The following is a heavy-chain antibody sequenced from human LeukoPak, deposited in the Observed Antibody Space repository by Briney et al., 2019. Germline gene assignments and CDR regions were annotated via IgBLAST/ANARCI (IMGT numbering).Heavy chain of an antibody. CDR3: ARDLQNCSSTSCYPYYYGMDV. Sequence: ASVKVSCKASGYTCTGYYMHWVRQAPGQGLEWMGWINPNSGGTNYAQKFQGRVTMTRDTSISTAYMELSRLRSDDTAVYYCARDLQNCSSTSCYPYYYGMDVWGQGTTVTVSS. J-gene: IGHJ6*02. CDR1: GYTCTGYY. D-gene: IGHD2-2*01. CDR2: INPNSGGT. V-gene: IGHV1-2*02.